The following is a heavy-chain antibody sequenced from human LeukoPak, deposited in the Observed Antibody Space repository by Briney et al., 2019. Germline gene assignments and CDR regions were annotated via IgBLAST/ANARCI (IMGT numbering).Heavy chain of an antibody. D-gene: IGHD5-24*01. Sequence: SETLSLTCTVSGDSISTYYWAWIRQPPGKGLEWIGQIYNSGSTNYNPSLKSRVTISVDTSKNQFSLKLSSVTAADTAVYYCARVDRGYNIGYWGQGTLVTVSS. CDR1: GDSISTYY. CDR3: ARVDRGYNIGY. J-gene: IGHJ4*02. V-gene: IGHV4-59*01. CDR2: IYNSGST.